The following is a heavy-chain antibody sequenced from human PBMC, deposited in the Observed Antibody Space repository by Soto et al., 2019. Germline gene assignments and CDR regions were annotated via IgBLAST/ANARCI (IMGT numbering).Heavy chain of an antibody. CDR2: ISGSGGST. D-gene: IGHD3-10*01. V-gene: IGHV3-23*01. J-gene: IGHJ3*02. CDR1: GFTFSSYA. Sequence: GGSLRLSCAASGFTFSSYAMSWVRQAPGKGLEWVSAISGSGGSTYYADSVKGRFTISRDNSKNTLYLQMNSLRAEDTAVYYCAKDVGWFGELSEGAFDIWGQGTMVTVSS. CDR3: AKDVGWFGELSEGAFDI.